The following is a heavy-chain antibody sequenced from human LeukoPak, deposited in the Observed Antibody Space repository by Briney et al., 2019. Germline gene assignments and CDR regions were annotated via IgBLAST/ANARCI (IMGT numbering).Heavy chain of an antibody. V-gene: IGHV4-39*07. J-gene: IGHJ4*02. CDR3: ARETSLAGFASGLGFNY. D-gene: IGHD6-19*01. CDR1: GGSINSGSYH. Sequence: SETLSLTCTVSGGSINSGSYHWGWIRQPPGKGLEWIGSIYYSGSTYYNPSLKSRVTISVDTSKNQFSLKLSSVTAADTATYYCARETSLAGFASGLGFNYWGQGILVTVSS. CDR2: IYYSGST.